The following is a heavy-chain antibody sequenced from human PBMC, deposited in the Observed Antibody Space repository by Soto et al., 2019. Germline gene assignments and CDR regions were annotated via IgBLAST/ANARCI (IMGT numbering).Heavy chain of an antibody. J-gene: IGHJ4*02. Sequence: EVQLLESGGGLVQPGGSLRLSCAASGFTFSTYTMSWVRRAPGKGLEWVSAISGSGASPSYADSVQGRFTISRDNPKRTLDLQMNNLRAEDTAVYYCAKARCSTTKCYVPDYWGQGTLVTVSS. CDR1: GFTFSTYT. CDR3: AKARCSTTKCYVPDY. CDR2: ISGSGASP. V-gene: IGHV3-23*01. D-gene: IGHD2-2*01.